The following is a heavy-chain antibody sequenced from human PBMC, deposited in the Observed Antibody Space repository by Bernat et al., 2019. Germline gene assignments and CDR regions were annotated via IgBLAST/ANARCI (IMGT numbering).Heavy chain of an antibody. CDR3: ARAEAPDIPYYFDY. CDR1: GYTFTGYY. D-gene: IGHD3-9*01. J-gene: IGHJ4*02. V-gene: IGHV1-2*04. CDR2: INPNSGGT. Sequence: QVQLVQSGAEVKKPGASVKVSCKASGYTFTGYYMHWVRQAPGQGLEWMGWINPNSGGTNYAQKFQGWVTMTRDTSINTAYMELSRLRSDDTAVYYCARAEAPDIPYYFDYWGQGTLVTVSS.